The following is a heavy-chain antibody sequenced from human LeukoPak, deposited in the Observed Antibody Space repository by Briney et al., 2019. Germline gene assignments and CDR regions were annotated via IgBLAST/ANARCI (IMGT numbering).Heavy chain of an antibody. CDR3: ERSLSAGNSGSFYL. J-gene: IGHJ2*01. CDR2: IIPIFSTA. D-gene: IGHD4-23*01. Sequence: ASVKVSCMASGGSFSSYAISWVRQAPEQGLEWMGGIIPIFSTANYAQKCQGRVTTTTDESTSTAYMERSSLRSEGTGVYYWERSLSAGNSGSFYLWGRGTLVTVSS. V-gene: IGHV1-69*05. CDR1: GGSFSSYA.